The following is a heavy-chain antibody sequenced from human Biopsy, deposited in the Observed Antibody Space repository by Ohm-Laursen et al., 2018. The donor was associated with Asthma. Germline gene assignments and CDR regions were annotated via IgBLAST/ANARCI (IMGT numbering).Heavy chain of an antibody. J-gene: IGHJ3*02. V-gene: IGHV3-53*01. CDR3: ARAYGGSFFSGAFDI. D-gene: IGHD4-23*01. CDR2: IYSGGGT. CDR1: GFTFSHYN. Sequence: GSLRLSCTASGFTFSHYNMNWVRQAPGKGLEWVSVIYSGGGTYYADSVQGRVTISRDNSKNTLSLQMNSLRAEDTAVYYCARAYGGSFFSGAFDIWGQGTMVTVSS.